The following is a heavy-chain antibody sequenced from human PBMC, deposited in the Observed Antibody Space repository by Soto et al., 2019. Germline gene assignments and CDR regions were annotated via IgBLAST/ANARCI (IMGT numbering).Heavy chain of an antibody. CDR2: IIPIVGLT. CDR3: AGLGCLLKDY. J-gene: IGHJ4*01. V-gene: IGHV1-69*02. CDR1: GGSLSSYP. D-gene: IGHD6-13*01. Sequence: QVQLLQSGSEVKKPGSSVKVSCRASGGSLSSYPVTWVRQAPGQGLEWMGRIIPIVGLTNYAQKFQGRVTITADKATSTGHSDLSRLRSDSTAADSTAGLGCLLKDY.